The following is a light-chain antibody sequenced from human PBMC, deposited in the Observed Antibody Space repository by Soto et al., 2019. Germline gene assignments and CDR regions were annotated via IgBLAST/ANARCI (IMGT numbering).Light chain of an antibody. J-gene: IGKJ1*01. CDR1: QGIRND. CDR3: LQHSTYPLT. CDR2: AAS. V-gene: IGKV1-17*01. Sequence: DIQMTQFPSSLSASVGDRVTITCRASQGIRNDLAWYQQKPGKAPKRLIYAASSLQSGVPSRFSGRGAGTEFALAISSLQPEDFATFYCLQHSTYPLTFGQGTKGEIK.